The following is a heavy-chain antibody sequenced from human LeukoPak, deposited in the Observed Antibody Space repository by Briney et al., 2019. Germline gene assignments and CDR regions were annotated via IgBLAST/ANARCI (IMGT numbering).Heavy chain of an antibody. V-gene: IGHV3-64D*06. Sequence: GGSLRLSCSASGFTFSRYAMHWVRRPPGKGLEYVSAITNNGRSTYYADSVKGRFTISRDNSKNTLYLQMSSLRAEDTAVYYCASTYSYDSSGYYPFDYWGQGTLVTVPS. CDR3: ASTYSYDSSGYYPFDY. CDR2: ITNNGRST. CDR1: GFTFSRYA. J-gene: IGHJ4*02. D-gene: IGHD3-22*01.